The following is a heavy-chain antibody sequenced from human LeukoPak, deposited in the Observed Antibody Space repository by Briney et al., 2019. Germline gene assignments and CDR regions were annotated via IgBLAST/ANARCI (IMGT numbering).Heavy chain of an antibody. CDR3: ATDRASGAYSSSWYENWFGP. V-gene: IGHV1-24*01. CDR2: FDPEDGET. D-gene: IGHD6-13*01. Sequence: EASVKVSCKVSGYTLTELSMHWVRQAPGKGLEWMGGFDPEDGETIYAQKFQGRVTMTEDTSTDTAYMELSSLRSEDTAVYYCATDRASGAYSSSWYENWFGPWGQEPWSPSPQ. CDR1: GYTLTELS. J-gene: IGHJ5*02.